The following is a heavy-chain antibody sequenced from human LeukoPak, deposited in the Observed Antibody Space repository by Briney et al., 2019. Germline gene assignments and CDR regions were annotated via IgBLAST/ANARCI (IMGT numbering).Heavy chain of an antibody. CDR2: IKQDGSEK. CDR1: GFTFSGSW. V-gene: IGHV3-7*01. Sequence: GGSLRLSCAASGFTFSGSWMSWVRQAPGKGLEWVANIKQDGSEKYYVDSVKGRFTISRDNAKNSLYLQMNSLRAEDTAVYYCARVRITIFGVVIDRYYFDYWGQGTLVTVSS. J-gene: IGHJ4*02. D-gene: IGHD3-3*01. CDR3: ARVRITIFGVVIDRYYFDY.